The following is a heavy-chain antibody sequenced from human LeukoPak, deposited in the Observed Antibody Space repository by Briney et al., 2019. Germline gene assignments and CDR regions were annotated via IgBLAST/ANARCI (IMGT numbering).Heavy chain of an antibody. CDR2: VSYDGAAE. CDR3: AREFEPTTRWGIIGY. D-gene: IGHD2-8*02. V-gene: IGHV3-30-3*01. Sequence: TGGSLRLSCAASGFSFSSYTMFWVRQAPGKGLEWVALVSYDGAAEYYRDSVKGRFTVSRDDSKNTLSLEMNSLRTEDTAVYYCAREFEPTTRWGIIGYWGQGTLVSVSS. J-gene: IGHJ4*02. CDR1: GFSFSSYT.